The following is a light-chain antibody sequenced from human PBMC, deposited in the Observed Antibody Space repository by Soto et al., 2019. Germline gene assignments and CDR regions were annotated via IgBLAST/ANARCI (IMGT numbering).Light chain of an antibody. CDR2: AAS. CDR1: QDISNY. Sequence: DIQMTQSPSSLSTSVGDRVTITCRASQDISNYLAWYQQKPGEVPKLLMYAASTLQSGVPSRFSGSGSGADFTLTISSLQSEDVATYYCQRYNSAPWTFGQGTKVEIK. CDR3: QRYNSAPWT. J-gene: IGKJ1*01. V-gene: IGKV1-27*01.